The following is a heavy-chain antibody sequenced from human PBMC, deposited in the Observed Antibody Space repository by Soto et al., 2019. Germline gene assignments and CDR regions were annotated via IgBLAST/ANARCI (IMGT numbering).Heavy chain of an antibody. CDR1: GFTFSTYA. V-gene: IGHV3-23*01. D-gene: IGHD1-1*01. J-gene: IGHJ4*02. CDR3: ASRITTFN. Sequence: EVQLLESGGTLVQPGGSLRLSCAASGFTFSTYAMSWARQAPGKGLEWVSAISGHGISTYYADSVKGRFTISRDNSKNTLFLQMNSLRAEDTAIYYCASRITTFNWGQGTLVTDSS. CDR2: ISGHGIST.